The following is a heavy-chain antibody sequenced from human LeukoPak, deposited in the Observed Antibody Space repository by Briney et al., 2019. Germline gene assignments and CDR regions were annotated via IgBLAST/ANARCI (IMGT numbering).Heavy chain of an antibody. J-gene: IGHJ4*02. D-gene: IGHD3-10*01. CDR3: ARPYYYASGSSYFDY. V-gene: IGHV3-7*02. CDR2: IKQDGSEK. Sequence: PGGSLRLSCVDSGFTFSRFWMIWVRHAPGKGLELVASIKQDGSEKYYVDSVKGRFTISRDNAENSVYLQMNSLRAEDTAVYYCARPYYYASGSSYFDYWGQGTLVTVSS. CDR1: GFTFSRFW.